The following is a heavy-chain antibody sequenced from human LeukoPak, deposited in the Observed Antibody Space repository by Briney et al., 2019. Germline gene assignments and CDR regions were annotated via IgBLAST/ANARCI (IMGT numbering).Heavy chain of an antibody. V-gene: IGHV1-8*03. CDR3: ARAYSSSWYYYYYMDV. Sequence: ASVKVSCKASGYTFTSYDINWVRQAPGQGLEWMGWMNPNSGNTGYAQKFQGRVTITRNTSISTAYMELSSLRSDDTAVYYCARAYSSSWYYYYYMDVWGKGTTVTVSS. J-gene: IGHJ6*03. D-gene: IGHD6-13*01. CDR2: MNPNSGNT. CDR1: GYTFTSYD.